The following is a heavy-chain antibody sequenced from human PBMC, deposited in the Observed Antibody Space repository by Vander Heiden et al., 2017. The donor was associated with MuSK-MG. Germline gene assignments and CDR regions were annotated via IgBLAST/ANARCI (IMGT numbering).Heavy chain of an antibody. CDR1: GFIFSHYA. D-gene: IGHD4-17*01. J-gene: IGHJ4*02. Sequence: EVQLLESGGGLVQPGGSLRLSCAASGFIFSHYAMSWVSQAPGQGLEWGSGIRSGGSGTYYADSVRGRFTISRDNSKNTLSKQMNSLRADDTAVYYCAKDRRYGDSRWDFDYWGQGSLVTVSS. CDR2: IRSGGSGT. V-gene: IGHV3-23*01. CDR3: AKDRRYGDSRWDFDY.